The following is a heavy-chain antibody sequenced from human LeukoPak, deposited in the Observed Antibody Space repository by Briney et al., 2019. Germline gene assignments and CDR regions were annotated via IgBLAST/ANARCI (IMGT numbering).Heavy chain of an antibody. Sequence: SVKVSCKASGGTFSSYAISWVRQAPGQGLEWMGGIIPIFGTANYAQKFQGRVTITADESTSTAYMELSSLRSDDTAVYYCARSLFGYSYGTGYYFDYWGQGTLVTVSS. D-gene: IGHD5-18*01. V-gene: IGHV1-69*13. CDR1: GGTFSSYA. CDR3: ARSLFGYSYGTGYYFDY. J-gene: IGHJ4*02. CDR2: IIPIFGTA.